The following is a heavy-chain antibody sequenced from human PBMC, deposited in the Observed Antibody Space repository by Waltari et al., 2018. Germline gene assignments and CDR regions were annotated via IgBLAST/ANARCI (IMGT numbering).Heavy chain of an antibody. Sequence: EVQLVESGGGLIQPGGSLRLSCAASGFRNSGYWMHWVRLPPGKGLVWVSRIHSDGRSTSYVDSVRGRFTVSRDNAKNTVYLQMNSLRADDTGVYFCARDGLGSSHDYWGQGTLVTVSS. CDR1: GFRNSGYW. CDR3: ARDGLGSSHDY. CDR2: IHSDGRST. J-gene: IGHJ4*02. D-gene: IGHD6-6*01. V-gene: IGHV3-74*01.